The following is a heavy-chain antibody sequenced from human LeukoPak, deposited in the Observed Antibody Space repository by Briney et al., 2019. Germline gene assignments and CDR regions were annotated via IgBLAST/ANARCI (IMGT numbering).Heavy chain of an antibody. Sequence: SETLSLTCAVYGGSFSGYYWSWLRQPPGKGLEWIGEINHSGSTNYNPSLKSRVTISVDTSKNQFSLKLSSVTAADTAVYYCARGVRATIPYYYGMDVWGKGTTVTVSS. J-gene: IGHJ6*04. CDR2: INHSGST. V-gene: IGHV4-34*01. D-gene: IGHD5-12*01. CDR3: ARGVRATIPYYYGMDV. CDR1: GGSFSGYY.